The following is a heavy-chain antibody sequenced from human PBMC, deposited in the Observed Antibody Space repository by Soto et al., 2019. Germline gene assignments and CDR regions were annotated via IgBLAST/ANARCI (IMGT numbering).Heavy chain of an antibody. Sequence: QAQLVQSGAEVKKPGASVKLSCKTSGYTFTNNYLHWVRQAPGQGLEWMGIIHPSGGSTSYPQKFQGRLTMTRDTSTSTVYMELSSLRSEDTAVYYCAWAEGAFHIWGQGTMVTVSS. CDR2: IHPSGGST. J-gene: IGHJ3*02. CDR3: AWAEGAFHI. CDR1: GYTFTNNY. V-gene: IGHV1-46*03.